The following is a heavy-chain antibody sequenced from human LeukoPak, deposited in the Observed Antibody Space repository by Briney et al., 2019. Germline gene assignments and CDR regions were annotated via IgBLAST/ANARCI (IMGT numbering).Heavy chain of an antibody. CDR1: EFSFSSYD. CDR2: ISAGGSAI. J-gene: IGHJ4*02. CDR3: AKTSGWHHDY. Sequence: GGSLRLSCAASEFSFSSYDMNWVRQAPGKGLGWVSFISAGGSAIYYADSVEGRFTISRDNAKSSRYLQMNSLRAEDTALDYCAKTSGWHHDYWGQGTLVTVSS. V-gene: IGHV3-48*03. D-gene: IGHD6-19*01.